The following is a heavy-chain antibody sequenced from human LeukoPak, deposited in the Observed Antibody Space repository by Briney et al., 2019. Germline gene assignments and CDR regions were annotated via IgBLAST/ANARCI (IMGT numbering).Heavy chain of an antibody. CDR3: AKDWERRLYKIYTFDI. V-gene: IGHV3-33*06. D-gene: IGHD3-16*01. CDR2: MSYDGNNE. J-gene: IGHJ3*02. CDR1: GFTFSSYG. Sequence: GGSLRLSCAASGFTFSSYGMHWVRQAPGKGLEWVAVMSYDGNNEYYADSVKGRFTISRDNSKNMLFLQMNSLKAEDTAMYYCAKDWERRLYKIYTFDIWGQGKMVTVSS.